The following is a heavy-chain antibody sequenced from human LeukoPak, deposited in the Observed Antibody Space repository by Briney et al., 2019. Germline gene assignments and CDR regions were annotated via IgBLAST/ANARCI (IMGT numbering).Heavy chain of an antibody. D-gene: IGHD3-3*01. CDR3: AKLRITIFGVVMGAFDI. V-gene: IGHV3-23*01. CDR2: ISGSGGST. Sequence: GRSLRLSCAASGFTFSSYAMSWVRQAPGKGLEWVSAISGSGGSTYYADSVKGRFTISRDNSKNTLYLQMNSLRAEDTAVYYCAKLRITIFGVVMGAFDIWGQGTMVTVSS. J-gene: IGHJ3*02. CDR1: GFTFSSYA.